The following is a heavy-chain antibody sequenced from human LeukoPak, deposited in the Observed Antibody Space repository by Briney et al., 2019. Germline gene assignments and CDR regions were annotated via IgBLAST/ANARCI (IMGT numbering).Heavy chain of an antibody. CDR2: ISHHGSNE. CDR1: GFTFSGYG. CDR3: ARVHDTTGYYHYFDS. D-gene: IGHD3-9*01. J-gene: IGHJ4*02. Sequence: GGSLRLSCAASGFTFSGYGMHWVRQAPGKGLEWVAVISHHGSNEYYADSVKGRFTISRDNSKNTLYLQMNNPRVEDTAIYYCARVHDTTGYYHYFDSWGQGTLVTVSS. V-gene: IGHV3-30*03.